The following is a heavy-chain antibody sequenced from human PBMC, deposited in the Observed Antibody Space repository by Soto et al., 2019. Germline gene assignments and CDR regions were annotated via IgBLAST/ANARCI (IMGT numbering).Heavy chain of an antibody. CDR2: IDTSGST. V-gene: IGHV4-4*07. CDR1: GGSISNYY. J-gene: IGHJ6*02. CDR3: ARSGGITMVRGVMGYYYYGMDV. Sequence: PSETLSLTCTVSGGSISNYYCNWIRQPAGKGLEWIGRIDTSGSTNYNPSLKSRVTMSVDTSKQEFSLKLSSVTAADTAVYYCARSGGITMVRGVMGYYYYGMDVWGQGTTVTVSS. D-gene: IGHD3-10*01.